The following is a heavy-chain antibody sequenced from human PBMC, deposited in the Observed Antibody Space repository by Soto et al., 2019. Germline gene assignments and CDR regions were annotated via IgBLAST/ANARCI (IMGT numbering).Heavy chain of an antibody. Sequence: SHALSLTCAVSGYSVSSNSAAWNGFRQSPSGGLEWLGRTYYRSKWYNDYAVSVKSRISINPDTSKNQFYLQLNSVTPADTAIYYCTRALGGSGPDSWGQGTLVTVSS. CDR2: TYYRSKWYN. CDR1: GYSVSSNSAA. CDR3: TRALGGSGPDS. J-gene: IGHJ4*02. D-gene: IGHD6-19*01. V-gene: IGHV6-1*01.